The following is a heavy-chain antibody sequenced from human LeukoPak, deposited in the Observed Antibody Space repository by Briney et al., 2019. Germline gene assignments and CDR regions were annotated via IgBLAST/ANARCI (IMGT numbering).Heavy chain of an antibody. V-gene: IGHV3-21*01. Sequence: GGSLRLSCAASGFTFSSYSMNWVRQAPGKGLEWVSSISSSSSYIYYADSVKGRFTISRDNAKNSLYLQMNSLRAEDTAVYYCASYKGIQLWLNYWGQGTLVTVSS. CDR3: ASYKGIQLWLNY. D-gene: IGHD5-18*01. J-gene: IGHJ4*02. CDR2: ISSSSSYI. CDR1: GFTFSSYS.